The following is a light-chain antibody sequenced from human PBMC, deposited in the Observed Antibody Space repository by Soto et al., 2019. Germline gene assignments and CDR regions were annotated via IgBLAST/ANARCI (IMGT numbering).Light chain of an antibody. CDR2: DVS. Sequence: DLQMTQSPSTLSASVGDRVTITCRASRSVAGWLAWYQHKPGKAPKLLIYDVSNLQSGVASRFSGSGSETEFNLTITSLQPDDFATYYCQQYNSYDWTFGQGTKVEVK. V-gene: IGKV1-5*01. CDR3: QQYNSYDWT. J-gene: IGKJ1*01. CDR1: RSVAGW.